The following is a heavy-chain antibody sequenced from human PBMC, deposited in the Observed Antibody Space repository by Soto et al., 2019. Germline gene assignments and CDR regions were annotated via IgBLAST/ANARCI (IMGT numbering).Heavy chain of an antibody. J-gene: IGHJ4*02. CDR1: GFTFSSYE. Sequence: PVGSLRLSCAASGFTFSSYEMNWVRQAPGKGLEWVSYISSSGSTIYYADSVKGRFTISRDNAKNSLYLQMNSLRAEDTAVYYYARVLAVAGKGFDYWGQGTLATVSS. V-gene: IGHV3-48*03. CDR3: ARVLAVAGKGFDY. D-gene: IGHD6-19*01. CDR2: ISSSGSTI.